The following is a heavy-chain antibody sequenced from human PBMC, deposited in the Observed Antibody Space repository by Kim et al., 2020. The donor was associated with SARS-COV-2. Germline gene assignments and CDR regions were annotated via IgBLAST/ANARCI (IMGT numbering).Heavy chain of an antibody. V-gene: IGHV4-34*01. J-gene: IGHJ4*02. D-gene: IGHD3-9*01. Sequence: SETLSLTCAVYGGSFSGYYWSWIRQPPGKGLEWIGEINHSGSTNYNPSLKSRVTISVDTSKNQFSLKLSSVTAADTAVYYCARVAHVLRYFGWWGQGTLVTVSS. CDR2: INHSGST. CDR1: GGSFSGYY. CDR3: ARVAHVLRYFGW.